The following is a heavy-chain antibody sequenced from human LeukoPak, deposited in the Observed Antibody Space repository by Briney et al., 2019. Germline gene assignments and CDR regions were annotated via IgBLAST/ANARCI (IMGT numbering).Heavy chain of an antibody. V-gene: IGHV4-59*01. J-gene: IGHJ3*02. Sequence: SETLSLTCTVPGGSISSYYWSWIRQPPGKGLEWIGYIYYSGSTNYNPSLKSRVTISVDTSKNQFSLKLSSVTAADTAVYYCARQDAVVGSGAFDIWGQGTMVAVSS. CDR1: GGSISSYY. CDR2: IYYSGST. D-gene: IGHD6-19*01. CDR3: ARQDAVVGSGAFDI.